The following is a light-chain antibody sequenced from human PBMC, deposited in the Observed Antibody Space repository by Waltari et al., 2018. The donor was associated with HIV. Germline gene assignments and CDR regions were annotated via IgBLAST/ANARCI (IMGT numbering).Light chain of an antibody. CDR3: MQSLHTPLT. CDR2: LGS. Sequence: DLVMTQSPLSLSVSPGEPDSISCRSKLRLLHGSGFTYLDCYLPKPGQSPQLRIYLGSQRASGVPDRFSGSGSGTDFTLEISRLEPEDVGLYFCMQSLHTPLTFGGGTKVDIK. J-gene: IGKJ4*01. V-gene: IGKV2-28*01. CDR1: LRLLHGSGFTY.